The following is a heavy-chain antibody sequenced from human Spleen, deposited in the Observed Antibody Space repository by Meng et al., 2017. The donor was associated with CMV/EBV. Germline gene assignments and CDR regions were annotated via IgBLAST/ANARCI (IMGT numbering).Heavy chain of an antibody. D-gene: IGHD6-19*01. V-gene: IGHV4-34*01. CDR2: IYHTGIT. Sequence: SQTLSLTCAVYGDSMAPYHWSWIRQSPGKGLTWIGKIYHTGITDYNPSLRSRVTISVDTSKNQFSLKLLSVTAADTAVYYCARDSSGWYDGYFDYWGQGTLVTVSS. CDR3: ARDSSGWYDGYFDY. CDR1: GDSMAPYH. J-gene: IGHJ4*02.